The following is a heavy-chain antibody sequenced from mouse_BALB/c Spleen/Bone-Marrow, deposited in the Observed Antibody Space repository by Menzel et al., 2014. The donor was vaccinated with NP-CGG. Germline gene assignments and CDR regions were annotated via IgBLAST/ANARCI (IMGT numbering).Heavy chain of an antibody. CDR3: ASMSRTLYAGY. D-gene: IGHD2-4*01. V-gene: IGHV1-82*01. J-gene: IGHJ4*01. CDR1: GYAFSSSW. Sequence: QVQLKESGHELVKPGASVKISCKASGYAFSSSWMNWVKQRPGQGLEWIGRIYRGDGDTNYNGKFKGKATLSADKSSSTGYMQLSSLTSVDSAVYFCASMSRTLYAGYWGQKTSHTVSP. CDR2: IYRGDGDT.